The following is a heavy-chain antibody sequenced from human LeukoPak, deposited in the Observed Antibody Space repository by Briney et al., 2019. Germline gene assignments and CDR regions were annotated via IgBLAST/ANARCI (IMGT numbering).Heavy chain of an antibody. D-gene: IGHD3-22*01. CDR1: GGSISSSSYC. Sequence: SETLSLTCTVSGGSISSSSYCWDWIRQPPGKGLEWIGSVSYGGSTYYNPSLKRRVFISVDTSNNQFSLMLHSMTAADTAVYYCARHYYDSSAYPYYFDYWGQGTLVTVSS. V-gene: IGHV4-39*01. CDR2: VSYGGST. CDR3: ARHYYDSSAYPYYFDY. J-gene: IGHJ4*02.